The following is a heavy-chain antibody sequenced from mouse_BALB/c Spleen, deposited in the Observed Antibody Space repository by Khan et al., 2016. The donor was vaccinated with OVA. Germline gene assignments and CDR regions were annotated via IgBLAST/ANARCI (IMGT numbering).Heavy chain of an antibody. CDR2: ISTYYGDA. CDR3: ARGSGNSRFAY. J-gene: IGHJ3*01. V-gene: IGHV1S137*01. D-gene: IGHD1-3*01. Sequence: QVQLKESGAELVRPGVSVKISCKGSGYTFTDFAMHWVKQSHAKSLEWIGVISTYYGDASYNQKFKGKATVTVDKSSSTAYMELARLTSEDSAIYYCARGSGNSRFAYWSQGTLVTVSA. CDR1: GYTFTDFA.